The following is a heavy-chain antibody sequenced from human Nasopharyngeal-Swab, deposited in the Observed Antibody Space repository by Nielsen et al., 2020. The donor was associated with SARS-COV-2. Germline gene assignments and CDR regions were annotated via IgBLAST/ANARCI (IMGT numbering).Heavy chain of an antibody. Sequence: SCAASGFTFSSYGMHWVRQAPGKGLEWVAVIWYDGSNKYYADSVKGRFTISRDNSKNTLYLQMNSLRAEDTAVYYCASHSYSSGWYSAFDIWGQGTMVTVSS. CDR1: GFTFSSYG. D-gene: IGHD6-19*01. CDR3: ASHSYSSGWYSAFDI. J-gene: IGHJ3*02. V-gene: IGHV3-33*01. CDR2: IWYDGSNK.